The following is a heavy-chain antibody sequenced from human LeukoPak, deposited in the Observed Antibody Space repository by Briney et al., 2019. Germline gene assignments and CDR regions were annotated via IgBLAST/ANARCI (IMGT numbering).Heavy chain of an antibody. D-gene: IGHD1-7*01. V-gene: IGHV3-21*01. CDR2: ISSGSSYI. J-gene: IGHJ3*02. CDR1: GFTFSSYS. Sequence: SGGSLRLSCADSGFTFSSYSMNWVRQAPGKGLEWVSSISSGSSYIFYADSVKGRFTISRDNAKNSLYLQMNSLRAEDTAVYYCARGGTGATRDGTFDIWGQGTMVTVSS. CDR3: ARGGTGATRDGTFDI.